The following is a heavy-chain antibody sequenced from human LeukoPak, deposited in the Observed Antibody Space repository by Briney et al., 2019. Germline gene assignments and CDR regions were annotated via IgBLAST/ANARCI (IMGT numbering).Heavy chain of an antibody. D-gene: IGHD5-18*01. J-gene: IGHJ5*02. Sequence: APVKVSCKASGYTFTGYYMHWVRQTPGQGLEWMGWINPNSGGTNYAQKFQGRATMTRDTSISTAYMELSRLRSDDTAVYYCARDFRAAMVSDWFDPWGQGTLVTVSS. CDR2: INPNSGGT. CDR1: GYTFTGYY. CDR3: ARDFRAAMVSDWFDP. V-gene: IGHV1-2*02.